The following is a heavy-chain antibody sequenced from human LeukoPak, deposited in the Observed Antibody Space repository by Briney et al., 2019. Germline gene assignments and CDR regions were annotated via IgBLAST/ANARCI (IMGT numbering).Heavy chain of an antibody. V-gene: IGHV3-7*03. D-gene: IGHD4-17*01. CDR3: ARDRTNGDLYFNVYYYYYGMDV. Sequence: GGSLRLSCAASGFTFSSYWMSWVRQAPGKGLEWVANIKQDGSEKYYVDSVKGRFTISRDNAKNSLYLQMNSLRAEDTAVYYCARDRTNGDLYFNVYYYYYGMDVWGKGTTVTVSS. CDR2: IKQDGSEK. J-gene: IGHJ6*04. CDR1: GFTFSSYW.